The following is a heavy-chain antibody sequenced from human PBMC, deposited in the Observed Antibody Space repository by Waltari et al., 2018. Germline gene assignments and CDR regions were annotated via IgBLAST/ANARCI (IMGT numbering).Heavy chain of an antibody. Sequence: EVQLLESGGGLVQPGGSLRLSCAASGFTFSSYAMSWVRQAPGKGLEGVSAISGSGGSTYYADSVKGRFTISRDNSKNTLYLQMNSLRAEDTAVYYCAKGDDILTGYLDYWGQGTLVTVSS. CDR3: AKGDDILTGYLDY. CDR2: ISGSGGST. CDR1: GFTFSSYA. D-gene: IGHD3-9*01. V-gene: IGHV3-23*01. J-gene: IGHJ4*02.